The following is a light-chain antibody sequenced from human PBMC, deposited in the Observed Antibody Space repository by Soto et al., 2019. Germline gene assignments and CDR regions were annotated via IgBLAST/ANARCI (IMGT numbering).Light chain of an antibody. CDR2: RID. CDR3: AAWDDRLSGYV. Sequence: QSVLTQPPSASATPGQLVTISCSGASSNIGSNYVYWYQHLPGTAPKLLIYRIDQRPSGVPDRFSGSKSGTSASLAISGLRSEDEADYYRAAWDDRLSGYVFGNGTKVTVL. J-gene: IGLJ1*01. V-gene: IGLV1-47*01. CDR1: SSNIGSNY.